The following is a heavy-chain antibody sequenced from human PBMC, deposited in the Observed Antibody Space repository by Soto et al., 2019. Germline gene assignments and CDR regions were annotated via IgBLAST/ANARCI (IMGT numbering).Heavy chain of an antibody. D-gene: IGHD2-15*01. CDR1: GFTFSNYD. Sequence: PGGSLRLSCAASGFTFSNYDMHWVRQAPGKGLEWVAVIWYDGSNKHYAESVKGRFTVSRDNSKNTLYLQMNSLRVEDTAVYYCASIGLRGIFDIWGQGTMVTVSS. V-gene: IGHV3-33*01. CDR2: IWYDGSNK. J-gene: IGHJ3*02. CDR3: ASIGLRGIFDI.